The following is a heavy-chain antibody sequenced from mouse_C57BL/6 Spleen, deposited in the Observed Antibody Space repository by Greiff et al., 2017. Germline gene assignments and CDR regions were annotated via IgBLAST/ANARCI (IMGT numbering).Heavy chain of an antibody. D-gene: IGHD2-3*01. CDR3: ARGAGYYFYWYFDV. J-gene: IGHJ1*03. V-gene: IGHV5-4*03. CDR2: ISDGGSYT. Sequence: EVKLQESGGGLVKPGGSLKLSCAASGFTFSSYAMSWVRQTPEKRLEWVATISDGGSYTYYPDNVKGRFTISRDNAKNNLYLQMSHLKSEDTAMYYCARGAGYYFYWYFDVWGTGTTVTVSS. CDR1: GFTFSSYA.